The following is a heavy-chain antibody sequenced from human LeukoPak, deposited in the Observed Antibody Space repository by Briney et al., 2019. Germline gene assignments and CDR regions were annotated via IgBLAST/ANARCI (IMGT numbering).Heavy chain of an antibody. D-gene: IGHD6-19*01. CDR2: ISYDGSNK. Sequence: GSLRLSCAASGFTFSSYGMQWVRQAPGKGLEWVAVISYDGSNKYYADSVKGRFTISRDNSKNTLYLQMNSLRAEDTAVYYCAKDREYSSGWQTTFDYWGQGTLVTVSS. J-gene: IGHJ4*02. V-gene: IGHV3-30*18. CDR3: AKDREYSSGWQTTFDY. CDR1: GFTFSSYG.